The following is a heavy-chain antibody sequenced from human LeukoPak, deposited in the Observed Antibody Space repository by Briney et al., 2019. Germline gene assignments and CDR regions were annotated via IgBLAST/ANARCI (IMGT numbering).Heavy chain of an antibody. D-gene: IGHD3-22*01. J-gene: IGHJ2*01. CDR1: GGSISSSSYY. Sequence: SETLSLTCTVSGGSISSSSYYWGWIRQPPGKGLEWIGSIYYSGSTYYNPSLKSRVTMSRETSKNQFSLKLTSVTAADTAVYYCARLLGSSGYAGDWYFDLWGRGILVTVSS. V-gene: IGHV4-39*07. CDR3: ARLLGSSGYAGDWYFDL. CDR2: IYYSGST.